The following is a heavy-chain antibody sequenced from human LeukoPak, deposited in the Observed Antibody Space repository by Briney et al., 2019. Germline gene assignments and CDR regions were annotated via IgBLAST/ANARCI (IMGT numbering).Heavy chain of an antibody. J-gene: IGHJ4*02. CDR1: GFTFNNYA. CDR3: AKVRIAAAGRTLHCFDS. V-gene: IGHV3-23*01. CDR2: VSGRGNYT. Sequence: PGGSLRLSCAASGFTFNNYAMSWVRQAPGKGLEWVTGVSGRGNYTYYADSVKGRFTIFRDNSKNTLYLQMNSLRAEDTAIYYCAKVRIAAAGRTLHCFDSWGQGILVTVSS. D-gene: IGHD6-13*01.